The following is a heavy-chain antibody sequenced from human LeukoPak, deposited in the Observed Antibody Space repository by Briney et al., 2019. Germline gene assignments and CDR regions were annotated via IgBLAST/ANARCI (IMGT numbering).Heavy chain of an antibody. CDR3: AREYIAVAGTLQTNMDV. CDR2: ISGYNGNT. V-gene: IGHV1-18*01. Sequence: ASVKVSCKASGYTFTSYGISWVRQAPGQGLEWMGWISGYNGNTNYAQKLQGRVTMTTDTSTSTAYMELRSLRSDDTAVYYCAREYIAVAGTLQTNMDVWGKGTTVTVSS. D-gene: IGHD6-19*01. J-gene: IGHJ6*03. CDR1: GYTFTSYG.